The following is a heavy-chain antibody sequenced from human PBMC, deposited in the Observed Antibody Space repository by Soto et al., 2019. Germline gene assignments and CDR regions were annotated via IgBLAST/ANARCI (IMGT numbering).Heavy chain of an antibody. V-gene: IGHV6-1*01. J-gene: IGHJ4*02. CDR1: GDSVSSTSAA. D-gene: IGHD6-19*01. CDR2: TYYRSKWYS. Sequence: SQTLSLTCAISGDSVSSTSAAWSWIRQSPSRGLEWLGRTYYRSKWYSDYAVSVKCRITINPDTSKNQFSLQLNSVTPEDTAVYYCARGSYYSGWVWGQGTLVTVSS. CDR3: ARGSYYSGWV.